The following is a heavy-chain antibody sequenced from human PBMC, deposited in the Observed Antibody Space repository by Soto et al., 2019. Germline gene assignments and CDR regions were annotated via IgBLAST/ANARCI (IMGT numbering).Heavy chain of an antibody. D-gene: IGHD6-13*01. J-gene: IGHJ6*02. CDR2: ISAYNGNT. CDR3: ARTGSSWTNYSYGMDV. CDR1: GYTFTSYC. V-gene: IGHV1-18*04. Sequence: ASVKVSFKPSGYTFTSYCISWVRQAPGQGLEWMGWISAYNGNTNYAQKLQGRVTMTTDTSTSTAYMELRSLRSDDTAVYYCARTGSSWTNYSYGMDVWGQGTTVTVSS.